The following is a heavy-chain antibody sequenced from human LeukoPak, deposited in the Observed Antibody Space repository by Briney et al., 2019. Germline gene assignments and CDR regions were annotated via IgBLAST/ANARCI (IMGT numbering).Heavy chain of an antibody. Sequence: GASGKVSCMAYGYTFTSYCISWVRQAPGQGREWMGWISAYKGNTNYAQKLQGSVTMTTDTYTSTAYMELRSLRSDDTAVYYCARVLTGIDDILTVWGQGTMVTVSS. CDR1: GYTFTSYC. D-gene: IGHD3-9*01. CDR2: ISAYKGNT. J-gene: IGHJ3*01. CDR3: ARVLTGIDDILTV. V-gene: IGHV1-18*01.